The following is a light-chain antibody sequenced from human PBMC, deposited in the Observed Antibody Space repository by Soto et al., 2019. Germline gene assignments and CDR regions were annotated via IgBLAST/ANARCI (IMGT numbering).Light chain of an antibody. Sequence: EIVMTQSPATLSVSPGERATLSCRASQSVSSNLAWYQQKPGQAPRLLIYGASTRATGIPARFSGSGSGTEFTLTISSLQSEDFAVYYCQHCNDWRWTFGQGTKVEIK. J-gene: IGKJ1*01. CDR2: GAS. V-gene: IGKV3-15*01. CDR3: QHCNDWRWT. CDR1: QSVSSN.